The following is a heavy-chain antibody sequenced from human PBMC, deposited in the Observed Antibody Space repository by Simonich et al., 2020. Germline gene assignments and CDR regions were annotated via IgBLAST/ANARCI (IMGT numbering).Heavy chain of an antibody. J-gene: IGHJ6*02. CDR1: GYSISSGYY. V-gene: IGHV4-38-2*01. CDR2: IYQSGST. CDR3: ARVGYSNYYYYGMDV. Sequence: QVQLQESGPGLVKPSETLSLTCAVSGYSISSGYYWGWIRQPPGKGLEWIGSIYQSGSTYDTPSLKSRVTISVDTSKNQFSRKLSAVTAADTAVYYCARVGYSNYYYYGMDVWGQGTTVTVSS. D-gene: IGHD6-13*01.